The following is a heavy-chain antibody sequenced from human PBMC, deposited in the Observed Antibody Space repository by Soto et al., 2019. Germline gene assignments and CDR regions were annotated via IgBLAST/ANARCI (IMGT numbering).Heavy chain of an antibody. V-gene: IGHV5-10-1*01. CDR1: GYSFTSYW. D-gene: IGHD5-18*01. Sequence: RGESLKISCKGSGYSFTSYWISWVRQMPGKGLEWMGRIDPSDSYTNYSPSFQGHVTISADKSISTAYLQWSSLKASDTAMYYCARVDSYGPYYYYYGMDVWGQGTTVTVSS. CDR3: ARVDSYGPYYYYYGMDV. J-gene: IGHJ6*02. CDR2: IDPSDSYT.